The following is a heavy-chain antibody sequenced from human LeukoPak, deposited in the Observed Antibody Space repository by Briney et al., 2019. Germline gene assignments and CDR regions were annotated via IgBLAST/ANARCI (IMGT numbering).Heavy chain of an antibody. J-gene: IGHJ4*02. CDR2: IYHSGST. V-gene: IGHV4-38-2*02. CDR1: GYSISTGYY. CDR3: ARDSKYYYDSSGG. Sequence: PSETLSLTCTVSGYSISTGYYWGWIRPPPGKGLEWIGSIYHSGSTYYNPSLKSRVTISVDTSKNQFSLKLSSVTAADTAVYYCARDSKYYYDSSGGWGQGTLVTVSS. D-gene: IGHD3-22*01.